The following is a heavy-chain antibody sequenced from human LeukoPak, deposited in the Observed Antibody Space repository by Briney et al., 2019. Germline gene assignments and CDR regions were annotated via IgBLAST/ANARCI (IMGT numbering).Heavy chain of an antibody. CDR2: IYYSGST. J-gene: IGHJ3*02. CDR1: GGSISSSSYY. CDR3: ATSPNPTFPMGFDI. D-gene: IGHD3-10*01. V-gene: IGHV4-39*07. Sequence: PSETLSLTCTVSGGSISSSSYYWGWIRQPPGKGLEWIGSIYYSGSTYYNPSLKSRVTISVDTSKNQFSLKLSSVTAADTAVYYCATSPNPTFPMGFDIWGQGTMVTVSS.